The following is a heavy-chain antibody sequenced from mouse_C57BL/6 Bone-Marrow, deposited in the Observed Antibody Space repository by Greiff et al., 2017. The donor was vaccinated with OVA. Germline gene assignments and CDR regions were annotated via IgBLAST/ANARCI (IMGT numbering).Heavy chain of an antibody. V-gene: IGHV1-52*01. CDR1: GYTFTSYW. D-gene: IGHD4-1*01. Sequence: QVQLQQPGAELVRPGSSVKLSCKASGYTFTSYWMHWVKQRPIQGLEWIGNIDPSDSETHYNQKFKDKATLTVDKSSSTAYMQLSSLTSEDSAVYFCARDLNWDYAMDYWGQGTSVTVSS. CDR2: IDPSDSET. J-gene: IGHJ4*01. CDR3: ARDLNWDYAMDY.